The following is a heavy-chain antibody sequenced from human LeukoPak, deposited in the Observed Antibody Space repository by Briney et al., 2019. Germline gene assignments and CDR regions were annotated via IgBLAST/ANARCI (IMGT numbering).Heavy chain of an antibody. CDR1: GYTFTGYY. J-gene: IGHJ4*02. V-gene: IGHV1-2*02. CDR2: INPNSGGT. Sequence: ASVKVSCKASGYTFTGYYMHWVRQPPGQGLEGMGWINPNSGGTNYAQKFQGRVTMTRDTSISTAYMELSRLRSDDTAVYYCQITMVRGVIITADYWGQGTLVTVSS. D-gene: IGHD3-10*01. CDR3: QITMVRGVIITADY.